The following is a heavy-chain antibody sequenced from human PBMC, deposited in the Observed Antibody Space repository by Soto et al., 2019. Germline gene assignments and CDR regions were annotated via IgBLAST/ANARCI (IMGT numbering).Heavy chain of an antibody. Sequence: VRQAPGKGLEWVSVIYSGGSTYYADSVKGRFTISRDNSKNTLYLQMDSLRAEDTAVYYCARDLQYGPYYSYGMDVWGQGTTVTVSS. V-gene: IGHV3-53*01. J-gene: IGHJ6*02. D-gene: IGHD4-4*01. CDR2: IYSGGST. CDR3: ARDLQYGPYYSYGMDV.